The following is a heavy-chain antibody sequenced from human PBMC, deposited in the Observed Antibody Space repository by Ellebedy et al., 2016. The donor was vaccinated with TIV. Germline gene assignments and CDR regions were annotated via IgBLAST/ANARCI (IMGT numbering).Heavy chain of an antibody. CDR2: INAGNGNT. CDR1: GYTFTSHT. J-gene: IGHJ4*02. CDR3: ARDPEGAYYYGSGKFDY. V-gene: IGHV1-3*01. D-gene: IGHD3-10*01. Sequence: ASVKVSXXASGYTFTSHTIDWVRQAPGQRLEWLGWINAGNGNTKYSQKFQGRVTITRDTSASTVYMEMSSLRSEDTAVFYCARDPEGAYYYGSGKFDYWGQGTLVTVPS.